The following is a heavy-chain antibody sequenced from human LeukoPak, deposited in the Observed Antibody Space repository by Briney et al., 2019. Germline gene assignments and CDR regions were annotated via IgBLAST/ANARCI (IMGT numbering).Heavy chain of an antibody. J-gene: IGHJ6*02. D-gene: IGHD6-13*01. CDR1: GGTFSSYA. CDR3: ARGAAARHRGDYYGMDV. Sequence: SVKVSCKASGGTFSSYALSWVRQAPGQGLEWMGRIIPILGIANYAQKFQGRVTITADKSTSTAYMELSSLRSEDTAVYYCARGAAARHRGDYYGMDVWGQGTTVTVSS. V-gene: IGHV1-69*04. CDR2: IIPILGIA.